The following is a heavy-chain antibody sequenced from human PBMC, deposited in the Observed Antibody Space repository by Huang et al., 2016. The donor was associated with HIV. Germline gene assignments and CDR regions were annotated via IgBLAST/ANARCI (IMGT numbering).Heavy chain of an antibody. V-gene: IGHV3-73*01. CDR3: TRRFGSGAWDHFMDV. J-gene: IGHJ6*03. CDR2: IRSKASTYAT. D-gene: IGHD2-21*01. Sequence: EVQLLGSGGGLVQPGGSLTLSCAASGFIFSDSTLHWVRQAAGKGREWVGRIRSKASTYATAYGATVKGRFTISRDDSENTAYLQMNSLKTEDTSVYYCTRRFGSGAWDHFMDVWGKGTTVTVSS. CDR1: GFIFSDST.